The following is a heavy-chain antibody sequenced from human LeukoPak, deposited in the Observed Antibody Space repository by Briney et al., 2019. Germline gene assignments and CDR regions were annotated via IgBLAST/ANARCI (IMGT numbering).Heavy chain of an antibody. CDR3: ARRALVDTAMAYYFDY. CDR1: GYSISSGYY. D-gene: IGHD5-18*01. CDR2: IYYSGST. Sequence: SETLSLTCTVSGYSISSGYYWGWIRQPPGKGLEWIGSIYYSGSTYYNPSLKSRVTISVDTSKNQFSLKLSSVTAADTAVYYCARRALVDTAMAYYFDYWGQGTLVTVSS. V-gene: IGHV4-38-2*02. J-gene: IGHJ4*02.